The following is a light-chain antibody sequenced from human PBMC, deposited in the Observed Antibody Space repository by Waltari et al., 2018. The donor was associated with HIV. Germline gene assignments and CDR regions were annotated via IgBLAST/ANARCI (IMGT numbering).Light chain of an antibody. Sequence: DIQMTQFPSSLSASVEDRVTITCRASQTIVRFLNWFQQKPGKAPQLLIHSASTLQSGVPSRFSGGASGTDFTLTISSLQPEDFATYYCQQTYLVPLTFGPGTKVEIK. CDR2: SAS. V-gene: IGKV1-39*01. CDR3: QQTYLVPLT. J-gene: IGKJ3*01. CDR1: QTIVRF.